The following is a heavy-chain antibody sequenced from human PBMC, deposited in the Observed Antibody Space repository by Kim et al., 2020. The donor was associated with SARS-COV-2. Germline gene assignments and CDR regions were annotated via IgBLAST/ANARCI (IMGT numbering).Heavy chain of an antibody. CDR1: GGSISSSSYY. V-gene: IGHV4-39*01. J-gene: IGHJ5*02. CDR3: ARRASRGGWFDP. Sequence: SETLSITCTVSGGSISSSSYYWGWIRQPPGKGLEWIGSIYYSGSTYYNPSLKSRVTISVDTSKNQFSLKLSSVTAADTAVYYCARRASRGGWFDPWGQGTLVTVSS. CDR2: IYYSGST. D-gene: IGHD6-13*01.